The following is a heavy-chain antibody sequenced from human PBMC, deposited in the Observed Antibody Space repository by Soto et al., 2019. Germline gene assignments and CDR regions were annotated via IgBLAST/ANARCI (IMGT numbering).Heavy chain of an antibody. CDR2: IWHDGSEE. D-gene: IGHD2-8*01. Sequence: QGHLLRSGGGVVRPGRSLTLSCEASGFTFNNHGARWVRQAPGKGLEWVAVIWHDGSEEYYADSVKGRFTISRDNFKNTLSLRMNSLTVEDTALYYCARDGGHCTRPTCYSGFESWGQGSLVTVSS. CDR1: GFTFNNHG. J-gene: IGHJ4*02. CDR3: ARDGGHCTRPTCYSGFES. V-gene: IGHV3-33*01.